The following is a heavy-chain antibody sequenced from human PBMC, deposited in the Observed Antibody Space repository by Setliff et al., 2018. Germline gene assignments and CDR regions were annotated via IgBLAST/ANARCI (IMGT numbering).Heavy chain of an antibody. J-gene: IGHJ3*02. D-gene: IGHD5-18*01. Sequence: PSETLSLTCTVSGGSISSHYWSWIRQPPGKGLEWIGSIYYSGSTNYNPSLKSRVTISVDTSKNQFSLKLSSVTAADTAVYYCASLTLRGYSYGYEAFDIWGQGTMVTVS. CDR1: GGSISSHY. CDR2: IYYSGST. V-gene: IGHV4-59*11. CDR3: ASLTLRGYSYGYEAFDI.